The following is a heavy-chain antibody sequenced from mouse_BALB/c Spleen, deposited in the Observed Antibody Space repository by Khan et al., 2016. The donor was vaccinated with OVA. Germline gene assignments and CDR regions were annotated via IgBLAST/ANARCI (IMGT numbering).Heavy chain of an antibody. CDR2: ISYSGVT. J-gene: IGHJ2*01. Sequence: VQLKESGPGLVKPSQSLSLTCTVTGYSITSGYAWNWIRQFPGNKLEWMGYISYSGVTSYTPSFKSRTSITRDTSKNQFFLQLNSVTTEDTATDYCARGNYYWYYFDYWGQGTTLTVSS. D-gene: IGHD1-1*01. V-gene: IGHV3-2*02. CDR1: GYSITSGYA. CDR3: ARGNYYWYYFDY.